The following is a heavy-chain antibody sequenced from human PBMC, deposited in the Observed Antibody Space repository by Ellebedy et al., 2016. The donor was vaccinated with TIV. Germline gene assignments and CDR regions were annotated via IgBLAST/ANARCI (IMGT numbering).Heavy chain of an antibody. CDR1: GYSFTSNW. J-gene: IGHJ4*02. Sequence: GESLKISXKGSGYSFTSNWIGWVRQMPGKGLEWMGIIYPGDSDTRYSPSFQGQVTISADKSISTAYLQWSSLKASDTAMYYCAHRMRGDWSGPNVDFDYWGQGTLVTVSS. CDR2: IYPGDSDT. V-gene: IGHV5-51*01. D-gene: IGHD3-3*01. CDR3: AHRMRGDWSGPNVDFDY.